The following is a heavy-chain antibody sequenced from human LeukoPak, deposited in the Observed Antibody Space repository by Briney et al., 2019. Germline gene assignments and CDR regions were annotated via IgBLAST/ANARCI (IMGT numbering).Heavy chain of an antibody. Sequence: PSETLSLTCTVSGGSISSYYWSWIRQPPGKGLEWIGYIYYSGSTNYNPSLKSRVTISVDTSKNQFSLKLSSVTAADTAVYYCARHYCSSTSCFYNWFDPWGQGTLVTVFS. CDR3: ARHYCSSTSCFYNWFDP. D-gene: IGHD2-2*01. J-gene: IGHJ5*02. CDR2: IYYSGST. CDR1: GGSISSYY. V-gene: IGHV4-59*08.